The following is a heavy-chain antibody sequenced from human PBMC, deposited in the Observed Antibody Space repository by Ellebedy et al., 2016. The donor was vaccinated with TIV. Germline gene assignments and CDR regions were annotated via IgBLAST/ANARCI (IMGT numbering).Heavy chain of an antibody. J-gene: IGHJ4*02. CDR2: IHNSRRT. D-gene: IGHD3-22*01. Sequence: SETLSLXCTVSGDSINNGGYYWSWIRRRPGKGLEWIGYIHNSRRTYYNPSLKSRVSISVDTSKNQFSLKLNSVTAADTAVYYCARTLITMIVVVLDSWGRGTLVTVSS. CDR1: GDSINNGGYY. CDR3: ARTLITMIVVVLDS. V-gene: IGHV4-31*03.